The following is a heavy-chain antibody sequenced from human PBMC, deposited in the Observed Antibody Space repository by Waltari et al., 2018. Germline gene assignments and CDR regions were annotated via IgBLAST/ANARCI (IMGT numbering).Heavy chain of an antibody. D-gene: IGHD3-10*01. CDR1: GGSINNHY. Sequence: QVQLQESGPGLLKPSEPLSLICTVSGGSINNHYWSWLRQPPGKSLEWLGYIYSSGSTSYNPSLKSRVTMSIDTSKNQFSLHLKTVTAADTAVYYCARFPWGGNTGNSWGQGTLVTVSP. V-gene: IGHV4-4*09. CDR3: ARFPWGGNTGNS. CDR2: IYSSGST. J-gene: IGHJ4*02.